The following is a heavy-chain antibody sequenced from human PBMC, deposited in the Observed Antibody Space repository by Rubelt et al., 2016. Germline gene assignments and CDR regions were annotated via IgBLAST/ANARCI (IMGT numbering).Heavy chain of an antibody. D-gene: IGHD5-18*01. CDR1: GFSLRTGGVG. CDR2: IYWNDDK. CDR3: ADSRAYSFGLFDY. J-gene: IGHJ4*02. V-gene: IGHV2-5*01. Sequence: QITLKESGPTLVKPTQTLTVTCTFSGFSLRTGGVGVGWIRQPPGKALEWLAIIYWNDDKRYSPSLKSRLTIPKDTSKNQVVLTKTTMDPGDPATYYCADSRAYSFGLFDYWGQGTLVTVSS.